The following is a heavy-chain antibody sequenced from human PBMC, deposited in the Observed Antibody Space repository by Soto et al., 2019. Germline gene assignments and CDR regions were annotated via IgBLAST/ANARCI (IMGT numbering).Heavy chain of an antibody. CDR3: ARSRVITAPSDN. CDR1: GYTFTSYD. CDR2: MNPSTGNT. Sequence: QVQLVQSGPEVKKPGASVKVSCKASGYTFTSYDITWVRQATGQGLEWMGWMNPSTGNTGYPQKFQGRLTMTRKTSIITVYMDLGSLTSAGTDVYFWARSRVITAPSDNWGQGTVVTVSS. J-gene: IGHJ4*02. D-gene: IGHD3-22*01. V-gene: IGHV1-8*02.